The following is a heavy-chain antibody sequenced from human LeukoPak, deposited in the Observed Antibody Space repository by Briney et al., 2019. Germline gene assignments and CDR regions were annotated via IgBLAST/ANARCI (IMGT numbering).Heavy chain of an antibody. Sequence: PSETLSLTCTVSGGSISGHHWSWIRQPPGKGLEWIGYIYYSGSTNYNPSLKSRVTIPVDTSKNQFSLNLRSVTAADTAVYYCARGGWSNDYWGQGTLVTVSS. J-gene: IGHJ4*02. CDR2: IYYSGST. CDR3: ARGGWSNDY. V-gene: IGHV4-59*08. CDR1: GGSISGHH. D-gene: IGHD3-16*01.